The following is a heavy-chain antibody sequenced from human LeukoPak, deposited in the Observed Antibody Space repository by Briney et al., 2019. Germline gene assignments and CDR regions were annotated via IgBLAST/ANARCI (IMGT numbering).Heavy chain of an antibody. Sequence: SETLSLTCTVSGGSISSYSRSWIRQPPGKGLEWIGYIYYSGSTNYNPSLKSRVTISIDTSKNQFSLKLSSVTAADTAVYYCARGVVGLYGMDVWGQGTTVTVSS. CDR3: ARGVVGLYGMDV. V-gene: IGHV4-59*01. CDR2: IYYSGST. J-gene: IGHJ6*02. D-gene: IGHD2-15*01. CDR1: GGSISSYS.